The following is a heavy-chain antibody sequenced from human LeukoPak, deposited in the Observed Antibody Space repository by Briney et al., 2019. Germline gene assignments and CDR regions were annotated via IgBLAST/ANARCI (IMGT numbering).Heavy chain of an antibody. CDR3: ARVGPHKAYFDY. Sequence: GGSLRLSCAASGFTFSSYSMNWVRQAPEKGLEWVSSISSSSSYIYYADSVKGRFTISRDNAKNSLYLQMNSLRAEDTAVYYCARVGPHKAYFDYWGQGTLVTVSS. CDR2: ISSSSSYI. J-gene: IGHJ4*02. CDR1: GFTFSSYS. V-gene: IGHV3-21*01.